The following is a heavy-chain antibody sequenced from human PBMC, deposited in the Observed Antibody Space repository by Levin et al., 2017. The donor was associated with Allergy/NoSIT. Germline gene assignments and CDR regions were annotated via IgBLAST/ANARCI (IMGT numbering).Heavy chain of an antibody. Sequence: SETLSLTCTVSGGSISSGGYYWSWIRQHPGKGLEWIGYIYYSGSTYYNPSLKSRVTISVDTSKNQFSLKLSSVTAADTAVYYCARDYRAVGGGMDVWGQGTTVTVSS. CDR3: ARDYRAVGGGMDV. CDR2: IYYSGST. J-gene: IGHJ6*02. D-gene: IGHD3-16*02. CDR1: GGSISSGGYY. V-gene: IGHV4-31*03.